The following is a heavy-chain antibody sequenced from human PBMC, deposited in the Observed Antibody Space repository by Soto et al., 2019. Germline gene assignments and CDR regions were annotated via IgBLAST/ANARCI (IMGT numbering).Heavy chain of an antibody. Sequence: ASVKVSCKASGYTFTSYGISWVRQAPGQGLEWMGWISAYNGNTNYAQKLQGRVTMTTDTSTSTAYMELRSLRSDDTAVYYCARVAENTVLMVYAMSWFDPWGQGTLVTVSS. J-gene: IGHJ5*02. V-gene: IGHV1-18*01. CDR3: ARVAENTVLMVYAMSWFDP. D-gene: IGHD2-8*01. CDR1: GYTFTSYG. CDR2: ISAYNGNT.